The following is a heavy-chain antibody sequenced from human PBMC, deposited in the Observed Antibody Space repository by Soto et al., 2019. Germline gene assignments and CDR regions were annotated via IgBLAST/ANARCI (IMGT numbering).Heavy chain of an antibody. V-gene: IGHV4-39*07. D-gene: IGHD3-22*01. CDR3: ARSAYYYDSRGAITPSDYYGMDF. CDR1: GGSISSYY. J-gene: IGHJ6*02. CDR2: IYYSGST. Sequence: SETLSLTCTVSGGSISSYYWGWIRQPPGKGLEWIGSIYYSGSTYYNPSLKSRVTISVDTSKNQFSLKLSSVTAADTAVYYCARSAYYYDSRGAITPSDYYGMDFSGQGTMVTVS.